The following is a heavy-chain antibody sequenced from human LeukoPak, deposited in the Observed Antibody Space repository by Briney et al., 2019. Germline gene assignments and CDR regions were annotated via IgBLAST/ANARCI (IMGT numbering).Heavy chain of an antibody. CDR2: IRYDGSNK. V-gene: IGHV3-30*02. CDR1: GFTFSSYG. D-gene: IGHD6-25*01. Sequence: GGSLRLSCAASGFTFSSYGMHWVRQAPGKGLEWVAFIRYDGSNKYYADSVKGRFTISRDNSKNTLYLQMNSLRAEDTAVYYCARDSPKNGSTDAFDIWGQGTMVTVSS. J-gene: IGHJ3*02. CDR3: ARDSPKNGSTDAFDI.